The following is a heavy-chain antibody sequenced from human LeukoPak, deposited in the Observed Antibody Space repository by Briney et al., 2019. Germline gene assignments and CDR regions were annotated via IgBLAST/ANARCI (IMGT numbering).Heavy chain of an antibody. D-gene: IGHD3-9*01. CDR2: FDPEDGET. CDR1: GYTLNDLS. Sequence: ASVKVSCKVSGYTLNDLSMHWVRQAPGNGLEWMGGFDPEDGETIYAQKFEVRVTMTEDTSTDTAYMELSSLRSEDTAVYYCATDLFTLRYFDWRRDYWGQGTLVTVSS. J-gene: IGHJ4*02. V-gene: IGHV1-24*01. CDR3: ATDLFTLRYFDWRRDY.